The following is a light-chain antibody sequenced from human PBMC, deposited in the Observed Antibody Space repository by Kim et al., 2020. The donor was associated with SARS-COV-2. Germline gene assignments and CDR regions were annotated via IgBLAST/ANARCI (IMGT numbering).Light chain of an antibody. V-gene: IGKV1-39*01. CDR3: QQSYSTPPWT. Sequence: ASVGDRVTITCRASQSISSYLNWYQQKPGKAPKLLIYAASSLQSGVPSRFSGSGSGTDFTLTISSLQPEDFATYYCQQSYSTPPWTFGQGTKVDIK. CDR1: QSISSY. CDR2: AAS. J-gene: IGKJ1*01.